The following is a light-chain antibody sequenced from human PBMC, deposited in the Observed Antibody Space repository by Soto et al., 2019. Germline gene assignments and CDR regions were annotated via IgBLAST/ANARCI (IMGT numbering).Light chain of an antibody. CDR2: GAS. CDR1: QSVSTN. Sequence: EVVLTQSTATLSLSPGERASLSCRASQSVSTNLAWYQQKPGQAPSLLIYGASTRATGIPARFSGSGSATEFTLTISSLQSEDLPVYYCQQYTDWPPWTFGQGTKVEIK. J-gene: IGKJ1*01. V-gene: IGKV3-15*01. CDR3: QQYTDWPPWT.